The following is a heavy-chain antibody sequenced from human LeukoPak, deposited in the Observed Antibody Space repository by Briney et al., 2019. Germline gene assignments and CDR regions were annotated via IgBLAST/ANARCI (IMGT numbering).Heavy chain of an antibody. V-gene: IGHV1-18*01. CDR3: ARDGGWFWRTDHDAFDI. Sequence: ASVKVSCKASGYTFTSFGISWVRQAPGQGLEWMGWIGAYNGNTKYGQKLQGRVTMTTDTSTSTAYMELRSLRSDDTAVYYCARDGGWFWRTDHDAFDIWGQGTMVTVSS. D-gene: IGHD3-3*01. J-gene: IGHJ3*02. CDR1: GYTFTSFG. CDR2: IGAYNGNT.